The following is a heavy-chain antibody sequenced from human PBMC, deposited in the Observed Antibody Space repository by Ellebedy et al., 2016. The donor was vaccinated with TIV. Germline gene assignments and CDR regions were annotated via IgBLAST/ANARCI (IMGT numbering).Heavy chain of an antibody. CDR1: GGSVSSTRYY. CDR2: VFYSGSP. J-gene: IGHJ4*02. CDR3: ARTDPWQPIDD. Sequence: MPSETLSLTCSVSGGSVSSTRYYWAWIRQPPGTGLEYIRSVFYSGSPYYNPSFKSRVNLSADTSKNQFSLNLRTVNAADTAVYYCARTDPWQPIDDWGQGILVSVSS. V-gene: IGHV4-39*01. D-gene: IGHD2-21*02.